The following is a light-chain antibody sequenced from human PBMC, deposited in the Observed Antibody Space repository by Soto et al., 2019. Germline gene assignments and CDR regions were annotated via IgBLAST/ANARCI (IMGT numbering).Light chain of an antibody. CDR2: GAS. Sequence: EIVMTQSPATLPVSPGERATLSCRTSQGVSNNLAWYQQKPGQAPRLLMYGASTRATSTPASFSGSGSGTEFTLTLSNLQSEDFAVYYCQQYNNWPPMYTFGQGTKLEIK. CDR1: QGVSNN. J-gene: IGKJ2*01. V-gene: IGKV3-15*01. CDR3: QQYNNWPPMYT.